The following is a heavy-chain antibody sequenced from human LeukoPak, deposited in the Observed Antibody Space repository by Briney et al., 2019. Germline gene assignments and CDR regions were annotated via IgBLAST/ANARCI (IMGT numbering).Heavy chain of an antibody. J-gene: IGHJ4*02. V-gene: IGHV4-59*01. CDR3: ARGGGSWYADY. Sequence: SETLSLTCSVSGGSISSYYWSWIRQPPEKGLEWIGYIHYSGSTSCNPSLKSRVTMSVDTSKNQFSLKVSSVTAADTAVYYCARGGGSWYADYWGQGILVTVSS. CDR1: GGSISSYY. D-gene: IGHD6-13*01. CDR2: IHYSGST.